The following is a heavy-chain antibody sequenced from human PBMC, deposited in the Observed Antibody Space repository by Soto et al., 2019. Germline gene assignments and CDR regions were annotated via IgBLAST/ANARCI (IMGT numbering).Heavy chain of an antibody. V-gene: IGHV4-4*07. Sequence: SETLSLTCTVSGGAITSYYWTWIRQPAGKGLEWIGRIYSSGSTKYNPSLQSRISMSLDTSKNQFSLTLDSVNAADTAVYYCARGQRFSDWFDPWGQGTLVTVSS. D-gene: IGHD3-3*01. J-gene: IGHJ5*02. CDR2: IYSSGST. CDR1: GGAITSYY. CDR3: ARGQRFSDWFDP.